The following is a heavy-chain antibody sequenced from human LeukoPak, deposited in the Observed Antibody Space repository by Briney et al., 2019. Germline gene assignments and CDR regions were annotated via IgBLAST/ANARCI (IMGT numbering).Heavy chain of an antibody. V-gene: IGHV4-39*01. CDR1: GGSISSSSYY. J-gene: IGHJ3*02. CDR3: ARQSPITPDAFDI. CDR2: LYDSEST. D-gene: IGHD3-16*01. Sequence: SGTLSLTCTVSGGSISSSSYYCGWIRPPPGKGREWVMCLYDSESTYYNPSLKSLATISVDTSKNQSSRMMSCVAAADTAVYYCARQSPITPDAFDIWGQGTMVTVSS.